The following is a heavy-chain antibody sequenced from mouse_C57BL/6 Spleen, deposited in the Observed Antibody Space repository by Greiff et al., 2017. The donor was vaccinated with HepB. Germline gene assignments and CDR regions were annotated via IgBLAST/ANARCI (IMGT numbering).Heavy chain of an antibody. V-gene: IGHV1-81*01. CDR3: ARPIYYYGSSYVGYFDY. J-gene: IGHJ2*01. CDR2: IYPRSGNT. CDR1: GYTFTSYG. Sequence: VQLQQSGAELARPGASVKLSCKASGYTFTSYGISWVKQRTGQGLEWIGEIYPRSGNTYYNEKFKGKATLTADKSSSTAYMELRSLTSEDSAVYFCARPIYYYGSSYVGYFDYRGQGTTLTVSS. D-gene: IGHD1-1*01.